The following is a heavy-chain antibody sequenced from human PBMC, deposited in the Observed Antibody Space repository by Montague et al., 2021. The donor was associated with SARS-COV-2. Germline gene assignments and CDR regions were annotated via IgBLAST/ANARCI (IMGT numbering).Heavy chain of an antibody. V-gene: IGHV4-59*08. CDR3: ARHWGIAAAGN. CDR1: GGSMSDHY. D-gene: IGHD6-13*01. Sequence: SETLSLTCTVSGGSMSDHYWAWIRQPPGKGLEWLAYIYHSGGINSNASLKSRVSMSVDTAKNQFSLKMTSVTAADTAVYYCARHWGIAAAGNWGQGTLVTVSS. J-gene: IGHJ4*02. CDR2: IYHSGGI.